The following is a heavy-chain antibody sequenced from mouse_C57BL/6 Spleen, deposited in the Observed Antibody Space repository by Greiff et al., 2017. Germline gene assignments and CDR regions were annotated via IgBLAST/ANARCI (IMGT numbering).Heavy chain of an antibody. V-gene: IGHV1-4*01. CDR2: INPSSGYT. D-gene: IGHD2-5*01. Sequence: VKLQESGAELARPGASVKMSCKASGYTFTSYTMHWVKQRPGQGLEWIGYINPSSGYTKYNQKFKDKATLTADKSSSTAYMQLSSLTSEDSAVYYCAPYSNYAMDYWGQGTSVTVSS. J-gene: IGHJ4*01. CDR1: GYTFTSYT. CDR3: APYSNYAMDY.